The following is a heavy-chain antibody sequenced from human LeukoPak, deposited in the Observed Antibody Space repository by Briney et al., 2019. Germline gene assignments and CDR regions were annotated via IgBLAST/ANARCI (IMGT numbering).Heavy chain of an antibody. V-gene: IGHV1-46*01. J-gene: IGHJ4*02. CDR1: GYTFTSYY. Sequence: ASVKVSCKASGYTFTSYYMHWVRQAPGQGPEWMGIINPSGGSTSFAQKFQGRVTMTRDTSTSTVYMELSSLRSEDTAVYYCARAPPSCSGGSCFSNLDLDYWGQGTLVTVSS. CDR2: INPSGGST. CDR3: ARAPPSCSGGSCFSNLDLDY. D-gene: IGHD2-15*01.